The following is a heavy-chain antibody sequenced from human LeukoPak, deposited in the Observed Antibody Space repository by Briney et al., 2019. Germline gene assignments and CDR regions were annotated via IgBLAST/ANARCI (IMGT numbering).Heavy chain of an antibody. D-gene: IGHD1-1*01. CDR3: ARGPPRGKYYYMDV. J-gene: IGHJ6*03. CDR2: IGTASGT. CDR1: GFTFSSFD. V-gene: IGHV3-13*01. Sequence: GGSLRLSCAASGFTFSSFDMHWVRQPTGQGLEWVSTIGTASGTYYPGSVEGRFTLSRENAKNSLYLQMNSLTAGDTAVYYCARGPPRGKYYYMDVWGKGTTVTVSS.